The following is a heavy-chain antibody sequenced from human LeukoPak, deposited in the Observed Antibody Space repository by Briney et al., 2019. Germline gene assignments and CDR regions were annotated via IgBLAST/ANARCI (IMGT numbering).Heavy chain of an antibody. V-gene: IGHV1-2*02. D-gene: IGHD4-17*01. CDR2: INPNSGGT. Sequence: ASVKVCCKASGYTFTGYYMHWVRQAPGQGVEWMGWINPNSGGTNYAQKFQGRVTMTRDTSITTAYMELSRLRSDDTAVYYCARVGVATTAVIPDYFDHWGQGTLVTVSS. CDR3: ARVGVATTAVIPDYFDH. J-gene: IGHJ4*02. CDR1: GYTFTGYY.